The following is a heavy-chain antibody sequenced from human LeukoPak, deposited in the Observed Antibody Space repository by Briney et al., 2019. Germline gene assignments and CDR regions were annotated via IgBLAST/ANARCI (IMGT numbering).Heavy chain of an antibody. D-gene: IGHD3-10*01. Sequence: SETLSLTCAVYGGSFSGYYWSWIRQPPGKGLEWIGEINHSGSTNYNPSLKSRVTISVDTSKNQFSLKLSSVTAADTAVYYCARGSGSYYGGWFDPWGQGTLVTVSS. CDR1: GGSFSGYY. V-gene: IGHV4-34*01. J-gene: IGHJ5*02. CDR2: INHSGST. CDR3: ARGSGSYYGGWFDP.